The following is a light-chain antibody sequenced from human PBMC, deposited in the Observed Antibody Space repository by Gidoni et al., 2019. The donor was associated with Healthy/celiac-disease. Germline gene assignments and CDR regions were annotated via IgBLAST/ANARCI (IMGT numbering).Light chain of an antibody. Sequence: QSALTQPASVSGSPGQSITITCPGTSSDVGGYNYVSWDQQHPGKAPKLMIYEVSKRPSGVSNRFSGSKSGNTASLTISGLQAEDEADYYCSSYTSSSTPYVFGTGTKVTVL. CDR3: SSYTSSSTPYV. CDR2: EVS. J-gene: IGLJ1*01. V-gene: IGLV2-14*01. CDR1: SSDVGGYNY.